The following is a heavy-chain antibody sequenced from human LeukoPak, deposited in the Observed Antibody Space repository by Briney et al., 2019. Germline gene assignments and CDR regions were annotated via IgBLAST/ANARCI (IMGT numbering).Heavy chain of an antibody. CDR2: ISAYNGNT. CDR3: ARYYYDSSGYYYGITYYYYYYMDV. Sequence: ASVKVSCKASGYTFTSYDINWVRQATGQGLEWMGWISAYNGNTNYAQKLQGRVTMTTDTSTSTAYMELRSLRSDDTAVYYCARYYYDSSGYYYGITYYYYYYMDVWGKGTTVTISS. J-gene: IGHJ6*03. V-gene: IGHV1-18*01. D-gene: IGHD3-22*01. CDR1: GYTFTSYD.